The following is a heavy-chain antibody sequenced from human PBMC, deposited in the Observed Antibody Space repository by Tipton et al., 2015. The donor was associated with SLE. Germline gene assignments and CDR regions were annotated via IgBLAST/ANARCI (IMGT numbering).Heavy chain of an antibody. CDR2: ISYSGST. V-gene: IGHV4-59*11. Sequence: LRLSCVVSGGSINNHYWSWVRQSPGKGLEWIGYISYSGSTNYNPSLKSRVSMSVDTSKNQCSLKLSSVAAADTAVYYCARDLYSSSWKYYGMVVWGQGTTVTVSS. CDR1: GGSINNHY. D-gene: IGHD6-13*01. J-gene: IGHJ6*02. CDR3: ARDLYSSSWKYYGMVV.